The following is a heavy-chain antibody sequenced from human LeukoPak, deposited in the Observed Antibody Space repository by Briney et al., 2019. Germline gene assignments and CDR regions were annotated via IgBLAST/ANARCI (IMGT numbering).Heavy chain of an antibody. V-gene: IGHV4-38-2*02. CDR2: IYHSGST. D-gene: IGHD4-11*01. Sequence: ASETLSLTCTVSGYSISSGYYWGWIRQPPGKGLEWIGSIYHSGSTYYNPSLKSRVTISVDTSKNQFSLKLSSVTAADTAVYYCARGPDYSNYVWYNWFDPWGQGTLVTVSS. CDR3: ARGPDYSNYVWYNWFDP. CDR1: GYSISSGYY. J-gene: IGHJ5*02.